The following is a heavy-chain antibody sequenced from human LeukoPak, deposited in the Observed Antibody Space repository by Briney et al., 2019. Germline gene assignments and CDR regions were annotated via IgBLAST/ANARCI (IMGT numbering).Heavy chain of an antibody. D-gene: IGHD3-3*01. CDR2: MYTSGST. J-gene: IGHJ4*02. CDR1: GGSIGSGSYF. Sequence: PSQTLSLTCTVSGGSIGSGSYFWSWIRQPAGKGLEWIGRMYTSGSTNYNPSLKSRVTVSVATSKNQFSLKLSSVTAADTAVYYCARGPYYDFWSGYPYFDYWGQGTLVTVSS. CDR3: ARGPYYDFWSGYPYFDY. V-gene: IGHV4-61*02.